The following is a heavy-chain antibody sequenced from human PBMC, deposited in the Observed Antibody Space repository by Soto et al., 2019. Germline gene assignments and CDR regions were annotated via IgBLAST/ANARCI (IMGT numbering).Heavy chain of an antibody. D-gene: IGHD3-22*01. Sequence: ASVKVSCKASGYTFTSYYMHWVRQAPGQGLEWMGIINPSGGSTSYAQKFRGRVTMTRDTSTSTVYMELSSLRSEDTAVYYCANYDSSGFFDYWGQGTLVTVSS. V-gene: IGHV1-46*01. CDR1: GYTFTSYY. J-gene: IGHJ4*02. CDR2: INPSGGST. CDR3: ANYDSSGFFDY.